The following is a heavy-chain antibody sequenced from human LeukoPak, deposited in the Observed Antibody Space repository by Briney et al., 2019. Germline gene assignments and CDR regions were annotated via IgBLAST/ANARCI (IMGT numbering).Heavy chain of an antibody. CDR2: IGGLGGST. V-gene: IGHV3-23*01. CDR1: GFTFSSHA. J-gene: IGHJ4*02. Sequence: GGSLRLSCAASGFTFSSHAMGWVRQAPGKGLEWVSGIGGLGGSTYYAGSVKGRFTISRDNSQNTLYLHMNGLRADDTAVYYCARDPGVVAFHYFDYWGQGSLVTVSS. D-gene: IGHD3-3*01. CDR3: ARDPGVVAFHYFDY.